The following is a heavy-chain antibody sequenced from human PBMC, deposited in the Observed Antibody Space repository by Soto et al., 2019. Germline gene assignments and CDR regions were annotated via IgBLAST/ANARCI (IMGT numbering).Heavy chain of an antibody. Sequence: SETLSLTCTVSVGSISSYYWSWIRQPPGKGLEWIGYIYYSGITNYNPSLKSRVTISVEPSKNQFSLKLRSVTAADTAVYYCASSPIYYDILTGYYVNWFDPWGQGTLVTVSS. CDR2: IYYSGIT. D-gene: IGHD3-9*01. CDR1: VGSISSYY. J-gene: IGHJ5*02. CDR3: ASSPIYYDILTGYYVNWFDP. V-gene: IGHV4-59*08.